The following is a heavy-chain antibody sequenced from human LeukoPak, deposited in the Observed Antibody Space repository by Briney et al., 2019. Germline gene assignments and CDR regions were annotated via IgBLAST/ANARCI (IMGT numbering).Heavy chain of an antibody. CDR3: ARGGGVGSIFFVPAAIVVNWFDP. V-gene: IGHV4-34*01. Sequence: SETLSLTCAVYGGSFSGYYWSWIRQPPGKGLEWIGEINHSGSTNYNPSLKSRVTISVDTSKNQFSLKLSSVTAADTAVYYCARGGGVGSIFFVPAAIVVNWFDPWGQGTLVTVSS. J-gene: IGHJ5*02. CDR1: GGSFSGYY. D-gene: IGHD2-2*02. CDR2: INHSGST.